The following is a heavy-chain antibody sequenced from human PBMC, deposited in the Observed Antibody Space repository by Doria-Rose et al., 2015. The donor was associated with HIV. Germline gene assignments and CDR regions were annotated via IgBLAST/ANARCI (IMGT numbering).Heavy chain of an antibody. V-gene: IGHV2-26*01. CDR3: ARIKSSRWYHKYYFDF. J-gene: IGHJ4*02. Sequence: QITLKESGPVLVKPTETLTLTCTVSGVSLSSPGMGVSWIRQPPGKALEWLANTFSDDERSYKTSPKSRLTISRGTSKSQVVLTMTDMGPVDTATYYCARIKSSRWYHKYYFDFWGQGTLVIVSA. CDR2: TFSDDER. D-gene: IGHD6-13*01. CDR1: GVSLSSPGMG.